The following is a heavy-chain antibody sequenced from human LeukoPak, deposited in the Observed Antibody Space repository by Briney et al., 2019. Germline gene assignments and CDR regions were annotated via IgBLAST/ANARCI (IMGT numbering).Heavy chain of an antibody. CDR2: IYYSGST. Sequence: SETLSLTCTVSGGSISSYYWSWIRQPPGKGLEWIGDIYYSGSTNYNPSLKSRVTISVDTSKNQFSLKLSSVTAADTAVYYCARQYTSSWAYWFDPWGQGTLLTLSS. V-gene: IGHV4-59*01. CDR1: GGSISSYY. J-gene: IGHJ5*02. CDR3: ARQYTSSWAYWFDP. D-gene: IGHD6-13*01.